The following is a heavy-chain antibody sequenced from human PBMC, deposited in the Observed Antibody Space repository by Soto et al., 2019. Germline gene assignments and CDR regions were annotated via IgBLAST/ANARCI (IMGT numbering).Heavy chain of an antibody. CDR1: GYTFTGYY. Sequence: ASVNVSCKASGYTFTGYYMHWVRQAPGQGLEWMGWINPNSGGTNYAQKFQGWVTMTRDTSISTAYMELSRLRSDDTAVYYCARDQARYCGGDCYHDYYYYGMDVWGQGTTVTVSS. V-gene: IGHV1-2*04. D-gene: IGHD2-21*02. J-gene: IGHJ6*02. CDR3: ARDQARYCGGDCYHDYYYYGMDV. CDR2: INPNSGGT.